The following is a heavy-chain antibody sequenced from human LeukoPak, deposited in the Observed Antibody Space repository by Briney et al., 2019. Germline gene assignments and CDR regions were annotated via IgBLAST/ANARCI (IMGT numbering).Heavy chain of an antibody. Sequence: GALRLSCAASGFTFSFYGMGWVRQAPGKGLEWVSYISSSGSTTYYADSVKGRFTISRDNAKNSLYLQMNSLRAEDTAVYYCARRVIVVGLDYWGQGTLVTVSS. J-gene: IGHJ4*02. V-gene: IGHV3-48*04. D-gene: IGHD3-22*01. CDR1: GFTFSFYG. CDR2: ISSSGSTT. CDR3: ARRVIVVGLDY.